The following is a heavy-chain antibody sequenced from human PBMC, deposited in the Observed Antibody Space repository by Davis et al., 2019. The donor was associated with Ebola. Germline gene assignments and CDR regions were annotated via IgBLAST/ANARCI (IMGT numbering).Heavy chain of an antibody. CDR2: IKSKSEGGTT. CDR3: TTDILTGTTQEQIDY. V-gene: IGHV3-15*01. J-gene: IGHJ4*02. D-gene: IGHD1-7*01. Sequence: PAGSLTLSCAASGLTFGDAWMSCVRQASGRGLEWVGRIKSKSEGGTTDFAAFVKGRFTISKDDSTNTVFLQMNSLKTEDTAVYYCTTDILTGTTQEQIDYWGQGTLVTVSS. CDR1: GLTFGDAW.